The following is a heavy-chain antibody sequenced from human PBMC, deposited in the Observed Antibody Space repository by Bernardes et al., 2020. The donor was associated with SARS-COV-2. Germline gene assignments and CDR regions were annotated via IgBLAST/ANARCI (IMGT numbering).Heavy chain of an antibody. CDR3: AKEADFWSGYYDY. V-gene: IGHV3-23*01. J-gene: IGHJ4*02. CDR2: SSGSGGST. D-gene: IGHD3-3*01. CDR1: GFTFSSYA. Sequence: GSLRLSCPASGFTFSSYAMSWVRQAPGKGVEWVSASSGSGGSTYYVDSVKGRFTIPSDNSKNTLYLQMNSLGAEDTAGYYCAKEADFWSGYYDYWDQGTLVTVSS.